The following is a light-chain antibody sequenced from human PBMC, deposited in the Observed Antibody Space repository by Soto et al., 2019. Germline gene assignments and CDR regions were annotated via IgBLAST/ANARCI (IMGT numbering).Light chain of an antibody. Sequence: EIVMTQSPATLSVSPGGRATLSCRASQGVSSNLAWYQQKPGQAPRLLIYAASTRAAGIPARFSAYGSGTEFTLTISSLQSEDFAVYYCQQYNDWPPFTFGPGTKVDIK. V-gene: IGKV3-15*01. J-gene: IGKJ3*01. CDR2: AAS. CDR3: QQYNDWPPFT. CDR1: QGVSSN.